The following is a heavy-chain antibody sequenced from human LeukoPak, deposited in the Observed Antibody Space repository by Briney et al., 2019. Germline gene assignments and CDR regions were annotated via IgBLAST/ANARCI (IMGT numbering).Heavy chain of an antibody. D-gene: IGHD1-14*01. Sequence: GGSLRLSCAASGFTFSSYAMSWVRQAPGKGLEWVSGFSGSGGITYYADSVKGRFTISSDNFKNTLYLQMNSLRAEDTAVYYCAKGGAGPYSFYFDYWGRGTLVTVSS. CDR2: FSGSGGIT. J-gene: IGHJ4*02. CDR3: AKGGAGPYSFYFDY. CDR1: GFTFSSYA. V-gene: IGHV3-23*01.